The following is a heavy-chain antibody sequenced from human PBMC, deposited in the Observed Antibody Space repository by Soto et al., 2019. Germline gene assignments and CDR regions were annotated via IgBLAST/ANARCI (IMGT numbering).Heavy chain of an antibody. CDR2: INAGNGNT. CDR3: VKKNYYDNSGRGTLDY. V-gene: IGHV1-3*01. D-gene: IGHD3-22*01. J-gene: IGHJ4*02. CDR1: GYTFTSYA. Sequence: ASVKVSCKASGYTFTSYAMHWVRQAPGQRLEWMGWINAGNGNTKYSQKFQGRVTITRDTSASTAYMELSSLRSEDTAVYYCVKKNYYDNSGRGTLDYWGQGTQVTVSS.